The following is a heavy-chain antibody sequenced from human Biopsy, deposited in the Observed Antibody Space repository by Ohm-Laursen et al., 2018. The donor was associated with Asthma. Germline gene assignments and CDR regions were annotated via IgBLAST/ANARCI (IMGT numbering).Heavy chain of an antibody. Sequence: SLRLSCSASGFTFSTSWMTWVRQAPGQGLEGVANIKEDGSEKNYVDSVKGRFTISRDNGKNSLYLQMNSLRAEDTAVYYCARDVDLRSVYWGQGTMVTVSS. D-gene: IGHD2-15*01. J-gene: IGHJ4*02. V-gene: IGHV3-7*05. CDR3: ARDVDLRSVY. CDR2: IKEDGSEK. CDR1: GFTFSTSW.